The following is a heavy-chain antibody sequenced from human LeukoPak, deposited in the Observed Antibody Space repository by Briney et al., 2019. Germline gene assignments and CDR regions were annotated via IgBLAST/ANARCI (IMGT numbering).Heavy chain of an antibody. J-gene: IGHJ6*03. V-gene: IGHV4-30-4*07. CDR2: IYYSGST. CDR3: ARVPVVTAPTYYYYYHYMDV. CDR1: GGSISSGGYS. D-gene: IGHD2-21*02. Sequence: SETLSLTCAVSGGSISSGGYSWSWIRQPPGKGLEWIGYIYYSGSTYYNPSLKSRVTISVDTSKNQFSLKLSSVTAADTAVYYCARVPVVTAPTYYYYYHYMDVWGKGTTVTVSS.